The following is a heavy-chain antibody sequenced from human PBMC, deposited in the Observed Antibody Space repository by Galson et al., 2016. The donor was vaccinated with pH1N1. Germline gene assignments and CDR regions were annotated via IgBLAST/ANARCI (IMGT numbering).Heavy chain of an antibody. V-gene: IGHV1-69*06. CDR3: VRWSYGDYGGEFDY. CDR2: IILIFGTA. D-gene: IGHD4-17*01. J-gene: IGHJ4*02. Sequence: SVKVSCKASGGTFSSYAISWVRQATGQGLEWMGGIILIFGTANYAQKFQGRVTITADKSTSTAYMELSSLRSEDTAVYYWVRWSYGDYGGEFDYWGQGTLVTVSS. CDR1: GGTFSSYA.